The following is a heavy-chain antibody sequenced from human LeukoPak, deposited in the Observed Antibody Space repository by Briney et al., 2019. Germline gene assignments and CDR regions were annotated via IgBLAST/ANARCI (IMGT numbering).Heavy chain of an antibody. J-gene: IGHJ4*02. Sequence: SETLSLTCTVSGDSISSSNCYWGWIRQPPGKGLEWIGEINHSGSTNYNPSLKSRVTISVDTSKNQFSLKLSSVTAADTAVYYCARHTYSSSFSPFDYWGQGTLVTVSS. CDR1: GDSISSSNCY. V-gene: IGHV4-39*01. CDR2: INHSGST. D-gene: IGHD6-13*01. CDR3: ARHTYSSSFSPFDY.